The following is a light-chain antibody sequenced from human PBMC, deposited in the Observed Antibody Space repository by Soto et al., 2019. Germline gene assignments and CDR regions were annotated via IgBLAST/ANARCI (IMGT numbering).Light chain of an antibody. Sequence: IVLTQSPGTLSVSPGDRVTLSCMASQSISINLAWYQHKPGQAPRLLIHGASTRATGVPARISGSGSGTEFTLTISSLQYEDFAVYYCQQFRNWPWTFGQGTKVDIK. CDR3: QQFRNWPWT. CDR1: QSISIN. CDR2: GAS. V-gene: IGKV3D-15*01. J-gene: IGKJ1*01.